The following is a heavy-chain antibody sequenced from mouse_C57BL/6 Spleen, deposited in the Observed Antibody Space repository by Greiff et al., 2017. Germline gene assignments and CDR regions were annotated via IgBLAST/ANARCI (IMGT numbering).Heavy chain of an antibody. V-gene: IGHV5-6*01. J-gene: IGHJ4*01. D-gene: IGHD1-1*01. CDR3: ARQEVITTVVATYYYAMDY. CDR2: ISSGGSYT. CDR1: GFTFSSYG. Sequence: EVQGVESGGDLVKPGGSLKLSCAASGFTFSSYGMSWVRQTPDKRLERVATISSGGSYTYYPDSVKGRFTISRDNAENTLYLQMSSLKSEDTAMYYCARQEVITTVVATYYYAMDYWGQGTSVTVSS.